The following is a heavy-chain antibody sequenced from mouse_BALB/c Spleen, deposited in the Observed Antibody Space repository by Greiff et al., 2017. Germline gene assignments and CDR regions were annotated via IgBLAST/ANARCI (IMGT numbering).Heavy chain of an antibody. CDR3: ARWGRGYAMDY. CDR2: IYPGSGNT. V-gene: IGHV1-77*01. Sequence: QVQLQQSGAELARPGASVKLSCKASGYTFTDYYINWVKQRTGQGLEWIGEIYPGSGNTYYNEKFKGKATLTADKSSSTAYMQLSSLTSEDSAVSFCARWGRGYAMDYWGQGTSVTVYS. J-gene: IGHJ4*01. CDR1: GYTFTDYY.